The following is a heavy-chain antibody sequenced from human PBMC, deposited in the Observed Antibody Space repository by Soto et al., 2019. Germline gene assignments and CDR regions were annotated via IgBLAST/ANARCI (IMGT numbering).Heavy chain of an antibody. D-gene: IGHD2-15*01. Sequence: QVQLQQWGAGLLKPSETLSLTCAVYGGSSSGYYWSWIRQPPGKGLEWIGEINHSGSTNYNPSLMSRVTISVDTSKNQFSLKLSSVTAADTAVYYCARGTPVGYCSGGSCYYFDYWGQGTLVTVSS. CDR1: GGSSSGYY. J-gene: IGHJ4*02. CDR2: INHSGST. V-gene: IGHV4-34*01. CDR3: ARGTPVGYCSGGSCYYFDY.